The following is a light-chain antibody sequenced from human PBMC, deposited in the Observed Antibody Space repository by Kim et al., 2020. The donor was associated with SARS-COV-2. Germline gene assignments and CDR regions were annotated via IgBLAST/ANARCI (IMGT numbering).Light chain of an antibody. J-gene: IGLJ3*02. Sequence: PGETARITCGGTNIGGKSVVWYQHKAGQAPVLVIAYDSDRPSGISGRFSGSNSGDTATLTISRVEGEDEADYHCQVWDRTYDHVVFGGGTTLTVL. CDR1: NIGGKS. CDR3: QVWDRTYDHVV. CDR2: YDS. V-gene: IGLV3-21*04.